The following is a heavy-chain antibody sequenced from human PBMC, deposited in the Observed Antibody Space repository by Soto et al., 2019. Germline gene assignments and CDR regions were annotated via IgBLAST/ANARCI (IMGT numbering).Heavy chain of an antibody. J-gene: IGHJ3*01. CDR1: GFSLTTSGAG. Sequence: QITLKESGPALVRPTQTLTLTCTFSGFSLTTSGAGVGWIRQPPGKALERLALIYCNDDQRYSPSLKSRLTITKDTPKGQVVPTMATMAPWDTAAYSCARYYYDTSGYFDAVDFWGQGTLVTVSS. CDR2: IYCNDDQ. D-gene: IGHD3-22*01. V-gene: IGHV2-5*01. CDR3: ARYYYDTSGYFDAVDF.